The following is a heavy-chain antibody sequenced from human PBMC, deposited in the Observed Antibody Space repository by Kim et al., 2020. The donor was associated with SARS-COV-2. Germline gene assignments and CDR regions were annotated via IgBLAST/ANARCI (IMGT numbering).Heavy chain of an antibody. V-gene: IGHV7-4-1*02. D-gene: IGHD3-10*01. CDR1: GYTFTSYA. CDR3: ATLRLGFGDNGMDV. CDR2: INTNTGNP. Sequence: ASVKVSCKASGYTFTSYAMNWVRQAPGQGLEWMGWINTNTGNPTYAQGFTGRFVFSLDTSVSTAYLQISSLKAEDTAVYYCATLRLGFGDNGMDVWGQGTTVTVSS. J-gene: IGHJ6*02.